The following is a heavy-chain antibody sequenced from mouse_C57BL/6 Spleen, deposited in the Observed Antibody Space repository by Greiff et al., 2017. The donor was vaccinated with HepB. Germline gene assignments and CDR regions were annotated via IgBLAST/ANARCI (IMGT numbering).Heavy chain of an antibody. CDR2: IDPSDSET. J-gene: IGHJ1*03. D-gene: IGHD1-1*01. V-gene: IGHV1-52*01. Sequence: QVHVKQPGAELVRPGSSVKLSCKASGYTFTSYWMHWVKQRPIQGLEWIGNIDPSDSETHYNQKFKDKATLTVDKSSSTAYMQLSSLTSEDSAVYYCARPSGSSYVWYFDVWGTGTTVTVSS. CDR3: ARPSGSSYVWYFDV. CDR1: GYTFTSYW.